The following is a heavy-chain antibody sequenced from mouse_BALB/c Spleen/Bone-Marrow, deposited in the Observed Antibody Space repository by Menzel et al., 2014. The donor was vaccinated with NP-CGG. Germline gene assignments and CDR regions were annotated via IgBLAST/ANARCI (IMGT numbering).Heavy chain of an antibody. Sequence: VQLQQSGPELVKPGASVKMSCKASGYSFTSYYIHWVKQRPGQGLEWIGWIFLGSDNTKYNEKFKGKATLTADTSSSTAYMHLSSLTSEDSAVYFCARDWDEYYFDYWGQGTTLTVSS. CDR1: GYSFTSYY. V-gene: IGHV1S19*01. J-gene: IGHJ2*01. CDR3: ARDWDEYYFDY. CDR2: IFLGSDNT. D-gene: IGHD4-1*01.